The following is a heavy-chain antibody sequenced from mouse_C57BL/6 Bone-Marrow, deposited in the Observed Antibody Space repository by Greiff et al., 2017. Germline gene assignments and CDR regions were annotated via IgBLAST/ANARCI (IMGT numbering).Heavy chain of an antibody. CDR3: AREVFYHGDYAMDY. CDR2: IYPGSGNT. V-gene: IGHV1-66*01. CDR1: GYSFTSYY. Sequence: QVQLQQSGPELVKPGASVKISCKASGYSFTSYYIHWVKQRPGQGLEWIGWIYPGSGNTKYNEKFKGKATLTADTSSSTAYMQLSSLTSEDSAVYYCAREVFYHGDYAMDYWGQGTSVTVSS. J-gene: IGHJ4*01.